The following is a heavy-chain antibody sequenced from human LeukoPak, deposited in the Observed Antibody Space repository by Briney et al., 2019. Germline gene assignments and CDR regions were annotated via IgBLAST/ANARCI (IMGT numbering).Heavy chain of an antibody. V-gene: IGHV3-9*03. Sequence: GGSLRLSCETSGFIFDDYALHWVRQAPGQGLEWVAGASWNSGSIGYADSVKGRFTISRDNVKNSLYLQMNSLRVEDMALYYCARGYCSVSTCYYFDCWGQGTLVTVSS. CDR1: GFIFDDYA. D-gene: IGHD2-15*01. CDR3: ARGYCSVSTCYYFDC. J-gene: IGHJ4*02. CDR2: ASWNSGSI.